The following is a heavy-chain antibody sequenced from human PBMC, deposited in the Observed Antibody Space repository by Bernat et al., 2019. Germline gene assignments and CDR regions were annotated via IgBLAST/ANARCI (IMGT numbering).Heavy chain of an antibody. V-gene: IGHV3-30-3*01. CDR1: GFTFSSYS. J-gene: IGHJ4*02. CDR2: ILYDGSNK. Sequence: QVKLVESGGGVVQPGRSLRLSCAASGFTFSSYSIHWVRQAPGKGLEWVAVILYDGSNKYFADSVKGRFTISRDNSKNTLYLQMNILRAEDTAVYYCARDRRGGSSWFPNSAFDSWGQGTLVTVSS. CDR3: ARDRRGGSSWFPNSAFDS. D-gene: IGHD6-13*01.